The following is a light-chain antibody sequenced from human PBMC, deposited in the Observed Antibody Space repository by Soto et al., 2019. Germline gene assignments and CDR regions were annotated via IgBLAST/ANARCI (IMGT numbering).Light chain of an antibody. CDR1: QSVDSY. CDR3: QKRINWTLT. V-gene: IGKV3-11*01. Sequence: EIVLTQSPATLSLSPGERATLSCRASQSVDSYLAWYQQIPGQAPRLLIYDASNRATGIPARFSGSGSRTNLTLTISSLETEAFAIYYCQKRINWTLTLGGGTKVEIK. CDR2: DAS. J-gene: IGKJ4*01.